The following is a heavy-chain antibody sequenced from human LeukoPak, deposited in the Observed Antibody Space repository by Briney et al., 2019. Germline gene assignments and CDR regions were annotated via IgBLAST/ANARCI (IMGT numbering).Heavy chain of an antibody. CDR1: GFTFSSYA. V-gene: IGHV3-48*04. Sequence: GGSLRLSCAAPGFTFSSYAMSWVRQAPGKGLEWVSYISSSGSTIYYADSVKGRFTISRDNAKNSLYLQMNSLRAEDTAVYYCARMYAGGIGAFDIWGQGTMVTVSS. D-gene: IGHD3-16*01. J-gene: IGHJ3*02. CDR3: ARMYAGGIGAFDI. CDR2: ISSSGSTI.